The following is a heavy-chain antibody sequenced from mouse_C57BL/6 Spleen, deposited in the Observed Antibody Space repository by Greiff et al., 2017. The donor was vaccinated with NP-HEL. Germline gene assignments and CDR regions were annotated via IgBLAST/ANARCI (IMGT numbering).Heavy chain of an antibody. CDR3: ARYYYGTFFAY. D-gene: IGHD1-1*01. CDR1: GYTFTSYW. V-gene: IGHV1-62-3*01. CDR2: IDPNSGGT. Sequence: QVQLQQPGAELVKPGASVKLSCKASGYTFTSYWMHWVKQRPGRCLEWIGRIDPNSGGTKYNEKFKSKATLTVDKPSSTAYMQLSSLTSEDSAVYFCARYYYGTFFAYWGQGTLVTVSA. J-gene: IGHJ3*01.